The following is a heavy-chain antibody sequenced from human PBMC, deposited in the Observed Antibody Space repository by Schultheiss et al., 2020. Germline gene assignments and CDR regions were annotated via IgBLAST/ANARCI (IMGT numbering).Heavy chain of an antibody. CDR1: GFTFDDYA. V-gene: IGHV3-48*01. CDR2: ISSSSSTI. CDR3: ARDVWSYSSYGMDV. D-gene: IGHD1-26*01. J-gene: IGHJ6*02. Sequence: GESLKISCAASGFTFDDYAMHWVRQAPGKGLEWVSSISSSSSTIYYADSVKGRFTISRDNAKNSLYLQMNSLRAEDTAVYYCARDVWSYSSYGMDVWGQGTTVTVSS.